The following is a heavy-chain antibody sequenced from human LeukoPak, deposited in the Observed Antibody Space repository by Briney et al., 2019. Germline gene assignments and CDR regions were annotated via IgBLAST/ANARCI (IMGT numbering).Heavy chain of an antibody. CDR2: IYSGGGT. V-gene: IGHV3-53*01. J-gene: IGHJ4*02. CDR1: GFAVSSNY. CDR3: ARAHSSGWYISDYFDS. Sequence: PGGSLRLSCAASGFAVSSNYMSWVRQAPGKGLEWVSVIYSGGGTYYADSVKGRFTISRDNSKNTLYLQMNSLRAEDTAVYYCARAHSSGWYISDYFDSWGQGTLVTVSS. D-gene: IGHD6-13*01.